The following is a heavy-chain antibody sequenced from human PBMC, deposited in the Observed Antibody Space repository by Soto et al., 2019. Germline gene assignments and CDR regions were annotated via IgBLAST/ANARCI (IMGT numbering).Heavy chain of an antibody. CDR1: GYTFTGYY. CDR3: ARARGFNYYDSSGYEYYFDY. J-gene: IGHJ4*02. D-gene: IGHD3-22*01. V-gene: IGHV1-2*04. CDR2: INPNSGGT. Sequence: ASVKVSCKASGYTFTGYYMHWVRQAPGQGLEWMGGINPNSGGTNYAQKFQGWVTMTRDTSISTAYMELSRLRSDDSAVYYCARARGFNYYDSSGYEYYFDYWGQGTLVTVSS.